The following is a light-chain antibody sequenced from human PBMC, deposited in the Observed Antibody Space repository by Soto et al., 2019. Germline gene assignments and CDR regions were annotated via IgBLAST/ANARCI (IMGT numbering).Light chain of an antibody. CDR3: QQYGSSTGLT. Sequence: EIVLTQSPGTLSLSPGERATLSCRASQSVSSSYLAWYQQKPGQAPRLLIYGASSRATGIPDRFSGSGYGTDFTLTISRLEPEDFAVYYCQQYGSSTGLTFGGGTKVEIK. V-gene: IGKV3-20*01. CDR2: GAS. J-gene: IGKJ4*01. CDR1: QSVSSSY.